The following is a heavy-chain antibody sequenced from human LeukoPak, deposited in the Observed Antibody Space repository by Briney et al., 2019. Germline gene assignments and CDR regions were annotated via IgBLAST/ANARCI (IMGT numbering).Heavy chain of an antibody. D-gene: IGHD2-2*02. CDR1: GGSISGYY. Sequence: SETLSLTCTVSGGSISGYYWSWVRQPAGKGLEWIGRIYTSEGTNYNPSLKSRVTMSVDTSKKQLSLKLSSVTAADTAVYYCARLGAIQYYYYYIDVWGKGTTVTVSS. J-gene: IGHJ6*03. CDR2: IYTSEGT. CDR3: ARLGAIQYYYYYIDV. V-gene: IGHV4-4*07.